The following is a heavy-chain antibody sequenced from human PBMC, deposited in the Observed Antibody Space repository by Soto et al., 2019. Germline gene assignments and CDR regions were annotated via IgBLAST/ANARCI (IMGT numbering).Heavy chain of an antibody. CDR3: ARDSYYDMLTGYSKDAFDI. Sequence: QVHLVQSGAEVKKPGASVKVSCKASGYTFSGHYIHWVRQAPGQGLEWMGWINPNSGVTNYAQKCQARVTVTRDTSIRTAYMELTRLRSDDTAVYYCARDSYYDMLTGYSKDAFDIWGQGTMVTVSS. CDR2: INPNSGVT. J-gene: IGHJ3*02. D-gene: IGHD3-9*01. V-gene: IGHV1-2*02. CDR1: GYTFSGHY.